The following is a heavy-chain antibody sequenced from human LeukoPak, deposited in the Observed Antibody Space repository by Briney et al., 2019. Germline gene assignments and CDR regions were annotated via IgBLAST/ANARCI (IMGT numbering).Heavy chain of an antibody. CDR1: GFTLSSYA. V-gene: IGHV3-23*01. CDR3: ARGSGRRKYYYYYMDV. CDR2: ISGSGGST. J-gene: IGHJ6*03. D-gene: IGHD1-26*01. Sequence: PGGSLRLSCAASGFTLSSYAMSWVRQAPGKGLEWVSEISGSGGSTYYADSVKGRFTISRDNSKSTLYLQMNSLKAEDTAVYYSARGSGRRKYYYYYMDVWGKGTTVTVSS.